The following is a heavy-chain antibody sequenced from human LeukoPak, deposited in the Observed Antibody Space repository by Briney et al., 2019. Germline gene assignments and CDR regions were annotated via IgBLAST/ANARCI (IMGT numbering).Heavy chain of an antibody. V-gene: IGHV3-7*05. CDR2: IKQDGSEK. CDR3: ARAGRVDY. D-gene: IGHD1-26*01. Sequence: GGSLRLSCAASGFTFSRYWMSWVRQAPGKGLEWVANIKQDGSEKYYGDSLKGRFTISRDNAKNSLYLQMNSLRVEDTAVYYCARAGRVDYWGQGTLVTVSS. CDR1: GFTFSRYW. J-gene: IGHJ4*02.